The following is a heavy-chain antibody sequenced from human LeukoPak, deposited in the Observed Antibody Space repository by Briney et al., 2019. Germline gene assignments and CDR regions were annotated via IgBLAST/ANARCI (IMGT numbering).Heavy chain of an antibody. Sequence: SETLSLTCTVSGGSISSSSYYWSWIRQPPGKGLEWIGYIYYSGSTNYNPSLKSRVTISVDTSKNQFSLKLSSVTAADTAVYYCARAGGGIQLWNYGMDVWGQGTTVTVSS. CDR1: GGSISSSSYY. V-gene: IGHV4-61*01. D-gene: IGHD5-18*01. J-gene: IGHJ6*02. CDR3: ARAGGGIQLWNYGMDV. CDR2: IYYSGST.